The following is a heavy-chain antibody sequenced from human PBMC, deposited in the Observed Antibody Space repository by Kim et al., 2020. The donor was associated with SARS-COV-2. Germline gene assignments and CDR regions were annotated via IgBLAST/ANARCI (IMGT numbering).Heavy chain of an antibody. D-gene: IGHD5-12*01. CDR2: GST. J-gene: IGHJ4*02. CDR3: VGGAGWLPDY. Sequence: GSTKYNPSRQSRVTISLDTSKNQFSLKLRPATAADTAVYYCVGGAGWLPDYWGQGTLVTVSS. V-gene: IGHV4-59*09.